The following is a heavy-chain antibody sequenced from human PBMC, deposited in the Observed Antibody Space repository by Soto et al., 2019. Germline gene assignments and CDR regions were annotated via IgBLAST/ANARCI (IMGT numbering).Heavy chain of an antibody. CDR1: GGTFSSYA. V-gene: IGHV1-69*13. J-gene: IGHJ5*02. CDR2: IIPIFGTA. Sequence: ASVKVSCKASGGTFSSYAISWVRQAPGQGLEWMGGIIPIFGTANYAQKFQGRVTITADESTSTAYMELSSLRSEDTAVYYCAKSSSWYIGSGSWFDPWGQGTLVTVSS. CDR3: AKSSSWYIGSGSWFDP. D-gene: IGHD6-13*01.